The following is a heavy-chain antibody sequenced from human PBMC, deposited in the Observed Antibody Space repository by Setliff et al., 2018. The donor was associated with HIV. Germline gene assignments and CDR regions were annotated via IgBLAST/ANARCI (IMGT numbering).Heavy chain of an antibody. D-gene: IGHD6-13*01. Sequence: GASVKVSCKASGYRFNTYCISGVRQAPGQGREWMGGIIPIFGTTNYAEKFQGRVTITADESTSTAYMELSRLRSDDTAVYYCARDYRIAAAGGSPGYWGQGTLVTVSS. CDR1: GYRFNTYC. CDR3: ARDYRIAAAGGSPGY. J-gene: IGHJ4*02. CDR2: IIPIFGTT. V-gene: IGHV1-69*13.